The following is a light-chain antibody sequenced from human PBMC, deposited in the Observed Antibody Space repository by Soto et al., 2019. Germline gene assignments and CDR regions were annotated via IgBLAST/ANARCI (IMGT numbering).Light chain of an antibody. CDR1: QSLLHRNGYSS. V-gene: IGKV2-28*01. CDR3: MQARQTPYS. J-gene: IGKJ2*01. Sequence: DIVMTQSPLSLPVSPGEPASISCRSSQSLLHRNGYSSLDWYLQKPGQSPRLLIYLASTRASGAPDKFSAGGSGTVSTLKISRMEAEDVGIYYCMQARQTPYSLGQRTKV. CDR2: LAS.